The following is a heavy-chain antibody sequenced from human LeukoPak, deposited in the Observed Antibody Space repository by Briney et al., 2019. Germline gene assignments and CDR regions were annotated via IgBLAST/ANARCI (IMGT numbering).Heavy chain of an antibody. CDR2: MNPNSGNT. J-gene: IGHJ4*02. V-gene: IGHV1-8*01. CDR3: ARGSALSDYSSPAVDY. Sequence: AAVKVSCTASGYTLPRYDMNWVRQATGQGLEWMGWMNPNSGNTGYAQKFQGRVTMTRHSSITTAYMELSSLTSEDTAVYYCARGSALSDYSSPAVDYWGQGTLVTVSS. CDR1: GYTLPRYD. D-gene: IGHD4-11*01.